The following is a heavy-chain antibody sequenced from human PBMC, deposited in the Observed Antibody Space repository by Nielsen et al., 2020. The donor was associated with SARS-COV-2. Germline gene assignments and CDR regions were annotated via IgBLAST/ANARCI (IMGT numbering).Heavy chain of an antibody. D-gene: IGHD2-2*01. CDR1: GYTFTSYA. V-gene: IGHV7-4-1*02. CDR3: ARLGVVVPAAMPAFDNYYYMDV. Sequence: ASVKVSCKASGYTFTSYAMNWVRQAPGQGLEWMGWINTNTGNPTYAQGFTGRFVFSLDTSVSTAYLQISSLKAEDTAVYYCARLGVVVPAAMPAFDNYYYMDVWGKGTTVTVSS. CDR2: INTNTGNP. J-gene: IGHJ6*03.